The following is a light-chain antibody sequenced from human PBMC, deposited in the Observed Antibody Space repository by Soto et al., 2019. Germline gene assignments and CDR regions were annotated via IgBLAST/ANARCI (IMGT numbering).Light chain of an antibody. CDR3: LQDYNYPRT. CDR2: ATS. CDR1: QGIRKD. V-gene: IGKV1-6*02. Sequence: AIQMTQSPSSLSASVGDRVTMTCRASQGIRKDLAWYQQKPGKAPKLLIYATSSIQSGVPSRFSGSGSGRDFTLTISSLQPEDFATYYCLQDYNYPRTFGQGTKVDIK. J-gene: IGKJ1*01.